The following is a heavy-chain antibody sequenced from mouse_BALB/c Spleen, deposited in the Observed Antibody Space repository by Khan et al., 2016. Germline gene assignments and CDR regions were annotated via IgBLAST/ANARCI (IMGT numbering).Heavy chain of an antibody. V-gene: IGHV9-1*02. J-gene: IGHJ4*01. D-gene: IGHD6-1*01. CDR2: IKTHTGEA. Sequence: QIQLVQSGPELKKPGETVKISCKASGYTFTNYGMNWVKQAPGKGLKWMGWIKTHTGEATYVDDFKGRFAFSLETSASTAYLQINNLKNEDMATYFCARRRQLDLYYAMDYWGQGTSVTVSS. CDR1: GYTFTNYG. CDR3: ARRRQLDLYYAMDY.